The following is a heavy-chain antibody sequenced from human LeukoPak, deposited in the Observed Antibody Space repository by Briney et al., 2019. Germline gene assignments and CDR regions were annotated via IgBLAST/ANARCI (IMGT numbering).Heavy chain of an antibody. J-gene: IGHJ4*02. CDR2: INHSGST. CDR3: ARTKGGYCSSTSCFVDYFDY. D-gene: IGHD2-2*01. V-gene: IGHV4-34*01. Sequence: PSETLSLTCAVYGGSFSVYYWSWIRQPPGKGLEWIGEINHSGSTNYNPSLKSRVTISVDTSKNQFSLKLSSVTAADTAVYYCARTKGGYCSSTSCFVDYFDYWGQGTLVTVSS. CDR1: GGSFSVYY.